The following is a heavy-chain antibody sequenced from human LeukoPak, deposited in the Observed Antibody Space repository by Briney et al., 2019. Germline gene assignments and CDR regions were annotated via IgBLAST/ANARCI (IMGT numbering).Heavy chain of an antibody. Sequence: GGSLRLSCAASGFTFISYSMNWVRQAPGRGLEWVSYISGTSSTIYYADSVKGRFTISRDNAKNSLYLQINSLRAEDTAVYYCARDPRRHRGAFDIWGQGTMVTVSS. J-gene: IGHJ3*02. CDR1: GFTFISYS. V-gene: IGHV3-48*01. CDR2: ISGTSSTI. D-gene: IGHD1-14*01. CDR3: ARDPRRHRGAFDI.